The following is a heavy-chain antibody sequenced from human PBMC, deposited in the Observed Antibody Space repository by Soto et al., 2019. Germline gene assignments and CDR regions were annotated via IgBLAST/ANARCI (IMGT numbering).Heavy chain of an antibody. Sequence: PSETLSLTCAVYGGSFSGYYWSWIRQPPGKGLEWIGEINHSGSTNYNPSLKSRVTISVDTSKNQFSLKLSSVTAAETAVYYCARGQLYYYGSGSYYWFDPWGQGTLVTVSS. CDR3: ARGQLYYYGSGSYYWFDP. CDR2: INHSGST. D-gene: IGHD3-10*01. CDR1: GGSFSGYY. J-gene: IGHJ5*02. V-gene: IGHV4-34*01.